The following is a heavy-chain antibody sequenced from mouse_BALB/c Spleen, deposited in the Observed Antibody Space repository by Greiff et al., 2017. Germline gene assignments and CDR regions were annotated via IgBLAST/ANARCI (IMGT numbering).Heavy chain of an antibody. V-gene: IGHV2-9*02. CDR2: IWAGGST. CDR3: ARDRGITTVVARGFDY. Sequence: VKLMESGPGLVAPSQSLSITCTVSGFSLTSYGVHWVRQPPGKGLEWLGVIWAGGSTNYNSALMSRLSISKDNSKSQVFLKMNSLQTDDTAMYYCARDRGITTVVARGFDYWGQGTTLTVSS. D-gene: IGHD1-1*01. CDR1: GFSLTSYG. J-gene: IGHJ2*01.